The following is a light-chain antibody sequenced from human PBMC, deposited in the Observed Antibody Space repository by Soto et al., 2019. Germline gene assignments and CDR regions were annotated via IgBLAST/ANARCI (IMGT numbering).Light chain of an antibody. V-gene: IGKV3-11*01. CDR2: GAS. CDR3: QQRSDWPRT. Sequence: EIVLTQSPATLSLSPGERATLSCRASQSVSSYLAWYQLKPGQAPRLLIYGASSRAIGIPDRFSGSGSGTDFTLTISRLDPEDFAVYYCQQRSDWPRTFGQGTKVDIK. J-gene: IGKJ1*01. CDR1: QSVSSY.